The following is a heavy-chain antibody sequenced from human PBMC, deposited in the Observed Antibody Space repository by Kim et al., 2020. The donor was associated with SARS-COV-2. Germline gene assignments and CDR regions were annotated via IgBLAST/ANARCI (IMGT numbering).Heavy chain of an antibody. J-gene: IGHJ6*02. CDR1: GFTFSSYW. Sequence: GGSLRLSCAASGFTFSSYWMSWVRQAPAKGLEWVANIKQDGSEKYYVDSVKGRFTISRDNAKNSLYLQMNSLRAEDTAVYYCARDMGYYYYYGMDVWGQGTTVTVSS. CDR2: IKQDGSEK. V-gene: IGHV3-7*03. CDR3: ARDMGYYYYYGMDV. D-gene: IGHD3-10*01.